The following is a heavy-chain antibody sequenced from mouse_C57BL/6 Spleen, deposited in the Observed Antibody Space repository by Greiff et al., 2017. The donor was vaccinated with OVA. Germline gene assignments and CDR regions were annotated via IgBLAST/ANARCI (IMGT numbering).Heavy chain of an antibody. CDR3: ARRGASPAWFAY. D-gene: IGHD6-1*01. V-gene: IGHV1-55*01. CDR1: GYTFTSYW. Sequence: VQLQQSGAELVKPGASVKMSCKASGYTFTSYWITWVKQRPGQGLEWIGDIYPGSGSTNYNEKFKSKATLTVDTSSSTAYMQLSSLTSEDSAVYYCARRGASPAWFAYWGQGTLVTVSA. CDR2: IYPGSGST. J-gene: IGHJ3*01.